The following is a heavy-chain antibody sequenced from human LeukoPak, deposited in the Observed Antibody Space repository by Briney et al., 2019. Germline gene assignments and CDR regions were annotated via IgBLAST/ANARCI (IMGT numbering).Heavy chain of an antibody. D-gene: IGHD2-15*01. CDR1: GGPISSDY. V-gene: IGHV4-4*07. J-gene: IGHJ4*02. CDR2: MYISGST. CDR3: ARDGGTF. Sequence: SETLSLTCTVSGGPISSDYWSWIRQPAGKGLEWIGRMYISGSTDHNPPLKSRVTMSLDTSKNQFSLKLSSVTAADTAVYYCARDGGTFWGQGTLVTVSS.